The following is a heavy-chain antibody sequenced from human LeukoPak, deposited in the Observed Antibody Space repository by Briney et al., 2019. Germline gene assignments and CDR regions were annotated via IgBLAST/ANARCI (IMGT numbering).Heavy chain of an antibody. V-gene: IGHV4-4*08. D-gene: IGHD5/OR15-5a*01. Sequence: SETLSLTCAVYGGSFSGYYWSWIRQPPGKGLEWIGRIYTSGSTNYNPSLKSRVTISVDTSKNQFSLKLSSVTAADTAVYYCARDSVDYYYYYYMDVWGKGTTVTVSS. J-gene: IGHJ6*03. CDR1: GGSFSGYY. CDR2: IYTSGST. CDR3: ARDSVDYYYYYYMDV.